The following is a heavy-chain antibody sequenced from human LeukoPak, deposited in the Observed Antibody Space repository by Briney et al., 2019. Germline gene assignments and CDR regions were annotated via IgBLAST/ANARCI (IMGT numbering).Heavy chain of an antibody. V-gene: IGHV1-69*05. CDR1: GYTFTSYD. D-gene: IGHD1-26*01. Sequence: SVKVSCKASGYTFTSYDIHWVRQAPGQGLEWMGGIIPIFGTANYAQKFQGRVTITRDTSATTAYMELSSLRSEDTAVYYCAREEVGATYTFDFWGQGTLVAVSS. CDR3: AREEVGATYTFDF. CDR2: IIPIFGTA. J-gene: IGHJ4*02.